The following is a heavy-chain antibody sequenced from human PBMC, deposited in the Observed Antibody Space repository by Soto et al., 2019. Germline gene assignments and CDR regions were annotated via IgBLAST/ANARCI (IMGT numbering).Heavy chain of an antibody. J-gene: IGHJ5*02. CDR2: INPHSGDT. CDR3: ARPYCTSDICYGWFAP. D-gene: IGHD2-2*01. V-gene: IGHV1-2*02. CDR1: GYILTAYY. Sequence: QVQLVQSGAEVKQPGASVKLSCEASGYILTAYYIHWVRQAPGQGLEWMGWINPHSGDTKYAQKFEGRVTMTRDTSISTVYIEVSRLRFDDAAVYYCARPYCTSDICYGWFAPWGQGTLVTVSS.